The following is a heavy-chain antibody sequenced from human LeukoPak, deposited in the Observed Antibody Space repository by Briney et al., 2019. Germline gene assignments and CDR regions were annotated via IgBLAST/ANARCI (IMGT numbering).Heavy chain of an antibody. CDR3: ARGLEAAAVDY. Sequence: WMGRIIPVFGTVNYAQKFQGRVTITTDESTSTVYMELSSLRSEDTAVYYCARGLEAAAVDYWGQGTLVTVSS. D-gene: IGHD6-13*01. V-gene: IGHV1-69*05. J-gene: IGHJ4*02. CDR2: IIPVFGTV.